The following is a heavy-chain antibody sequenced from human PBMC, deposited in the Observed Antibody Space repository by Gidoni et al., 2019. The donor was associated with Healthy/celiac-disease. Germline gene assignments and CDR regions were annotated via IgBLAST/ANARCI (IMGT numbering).Heavy chain of an antibody. V-gene: IGHV3-23*01. CDR1: GFTFSSYA. CDR2: ISGSGGST. J-gene: IGHJ4*02. CDR3: AKVVTAIHEINYFDY. Sequence: EVQLLESGGGLVQPGGSLRLSCAASGFTFSSYAMSWVRQAPGKGLEWVSAISGSGGSTYYADSVKGRFTIARDNSKNTLYLQMNSLRAEDTAVYYCAKVVTAIHEINYFDYWGQGTLVTVSS. D-gene: IGHD2-21*02.